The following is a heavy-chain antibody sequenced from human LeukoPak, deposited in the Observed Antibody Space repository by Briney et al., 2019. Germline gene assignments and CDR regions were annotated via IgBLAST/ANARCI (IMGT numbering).Heavy chain of an antibody. CDR3: VSAIRGSPIDH. Sequence: PGGSLRLSCAASGFSFSNYWMGWVRQAPGKGLACVANIKTDGSETYYVDSVKGRFTISRDNAKNSLFLQMNSLRAEDTAIYYCVSAIRGSPIDHWGQGTLVSVPS. J-gene: IGHJ4*02. CDR1: GFSFSNYW. D-gene: IGHD3-10*01. V-gene: IGHV3-7*01. CDR2: IKTDGSET.